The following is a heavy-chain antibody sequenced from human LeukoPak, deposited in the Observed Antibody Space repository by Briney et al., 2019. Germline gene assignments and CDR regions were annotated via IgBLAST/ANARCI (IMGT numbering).Heavy chain of an antibody. CDR3: AKDYATSGIIDY. D-gene: IGHD1-26*01. CDR1: GFTFSSYS. J-gene: IGHJ4*02. V-gene: IGHV3-21*04. CDR2: ISSSSSYI. Sequence: GGSLRLSCAASGFTFSSYSMNWVRQAPGKGLEWVSSISSSSSYIYYADSVKGRFTISRDNSKNSLYLQMNSLRAEDTALYYCAKDYATSGIIDYWGQGTLVTVSS.